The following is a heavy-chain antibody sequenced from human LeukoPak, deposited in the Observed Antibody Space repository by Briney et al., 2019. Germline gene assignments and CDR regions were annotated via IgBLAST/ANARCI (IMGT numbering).Heavy chain of an antibody. CDR2: IYYSGST. CDR3: AREGGYWDYYYYYMDV. V-gene: IGHV4-39*07. J-gene: IGHJ6*03. Sequence: SETLSLTCTVSGGSISSSSYCWGWIRQPPGKGLEWIGSIYYSGSTYYNPSLKSRVTISVDTSKNQFSLKLSSVTAADTAVYYCAREGGYWDYYYYYMDVWGKGTTVTVSS. CDR1: GGSISSSSYC. D-gene: IGHD3-22*01.